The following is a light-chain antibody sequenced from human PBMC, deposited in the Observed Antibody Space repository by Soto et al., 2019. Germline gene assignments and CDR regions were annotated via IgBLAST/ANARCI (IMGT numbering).Light chain of an antibody. CDR2: DVN. CDR3: SSFTANRRV. J-gene: IGLJ2*01. Sequence: QSALTQPASVSGSPGQSITISCTGASGDAGGYNHVSWYQHHPDKAPKVMIYDVNNRPSGVSNRFSGSKSGNTASLTISGLQAEDEADYYCSSFTANRRVFGGGTKLTVL. V-gene: IGLV2-14*01. CDR1: SGDAGGYNH.